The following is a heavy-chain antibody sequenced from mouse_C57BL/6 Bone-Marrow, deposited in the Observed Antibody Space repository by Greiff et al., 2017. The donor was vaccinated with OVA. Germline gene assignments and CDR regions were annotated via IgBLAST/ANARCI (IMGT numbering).Heavy chain of an antibody. CDR2: LDPEDGDT. J-gene: IGHJ2*01. Sequence: EVQLQQSGAELVRPGASVKLSCTASGFTIKDYYMHWVKQRPEQGLEWIGRLDPEDGDTDYAPTFQGKATMTADTSSNTAYMQLSSLTSEDTAVYYGTRYYYDSSPWDWGKGTTLTVSS. D-gene: IGHD1-1*01. V-gene: IGHV14-1*01. CDR1: GFTIKDYY. CDR3: TRYYYDSSPWD.